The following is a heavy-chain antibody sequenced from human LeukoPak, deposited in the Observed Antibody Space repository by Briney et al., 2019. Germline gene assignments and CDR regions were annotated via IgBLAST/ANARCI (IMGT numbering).Heavy chain of an antibody. Sequence: PGGSLRLSCAASGFTFSNYAMSWVRQAPGKGLEWVSSISSIGGSTYYADSVKGRFTISRDNSRSTLYLQMNNLRPEDTAIYYCAREGYYGSGSPPSLYFDYWGQGTLVTVSS. D-gene: IGHD3-10*01. CDR1: GFTFSNYA. J-gene: IGHJ4*02. CDR3: AREGYYGSGSPPSLYFDY. CDR2: ISSIGGST. V-gene: IGHV3-23*01.